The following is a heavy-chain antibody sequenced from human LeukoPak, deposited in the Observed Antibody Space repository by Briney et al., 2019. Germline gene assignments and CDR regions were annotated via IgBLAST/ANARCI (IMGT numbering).Heavy chain of an antibody. Sequence: SQTLSLTCAISGDSVSSNSAAWNRIRQSPSRGLEWLGRTYYRSKWYNDYAVSVKSRITINPDTSKNQFSLQLNSVTPEDTAVYYCAKITPGDYARERFNWFDPWGQGTLVTVSS. V-gene: IGHV6-1*01. J-gene: IGHJ5*02. CDR1: GDSVSSNSAA. CDR3: AKITPGDYARERFNWFDP. D-gene: IGHD4-17*01. CDR2: TYYRSKWYN.